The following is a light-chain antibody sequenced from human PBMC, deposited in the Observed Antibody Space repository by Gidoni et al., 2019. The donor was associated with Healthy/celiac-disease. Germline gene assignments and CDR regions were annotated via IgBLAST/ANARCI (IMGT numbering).Light chain of an antibody. CDR3: QQSYSTLPYT. Sequence: DIQMTQSPSSLSASVGDRVTITCRASQSISSYLNWYQQKPGKAPKLLIYAASSLQSGVPSRFSGSGSGTDFTLTISSLQPEDFATYYCQQSYSTLPYTFGHXTKLEIK. J-gene: IGKJ2*01. V-gene: IGKV1-39*01. CDR1: QSISSY. CDR2: AAS.